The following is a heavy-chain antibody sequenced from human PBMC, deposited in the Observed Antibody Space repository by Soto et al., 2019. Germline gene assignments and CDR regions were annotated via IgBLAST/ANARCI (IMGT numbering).Heavy chain of an antibody. V-gene: IGHV4-30-4*01. CDR2: IYKSTTT. CDR1: GDSTSTVDYF. CDR3: ARGRYCLTGRCFPNWFDS. J-gene: IGHJ5*01. D-gene: IGHD2-15*01. Sequence: SETLSLTCSVSGDSTSTVDYFWAWIRQPPGQALEYIGYIYKSTTTYYNPSFESRVAISLDTSKSQFSLTVTSVTAADTAVYFCARGRYCLTGRCFPNWFDSWGQGTLVTVSS.